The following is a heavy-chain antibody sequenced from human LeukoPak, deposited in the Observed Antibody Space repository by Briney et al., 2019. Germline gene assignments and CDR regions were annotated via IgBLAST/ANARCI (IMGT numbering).Heavy chain of an antibody. V-gene: IGHV1-2*02. D-gene: IGHD3-16*01. CDR3: ARARYRLAETYIDY. CDR1: GYSFTDKY. Sequence: ASVKVSCKASGYSFTDKYMHWVRQAPGQGLEWMGWINPNSGDTNYAQKFQGRVTMTRDTSISTAYMELSRLRSDDTAVYYCARARYRLAETYIDYWGQGTLVTVSS. J-gene: IGHJ4*02. CDR2: INPNSGDT.